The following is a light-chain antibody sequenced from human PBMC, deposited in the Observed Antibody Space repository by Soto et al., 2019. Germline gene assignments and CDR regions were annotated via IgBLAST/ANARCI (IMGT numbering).Light chain of an antibody. J-gene: IGKJ2*01. CDR1: QRILRY. CDR2: AAS. V-gene: IGKV1-39*01. Sequence: DIQMTQYPSSLSASVGDRVTITCRASQRILRYLNWYQQKPAKAPKLLIYAASSLQSGVPSRFSGSGSGTDFTLSISSLQAEDFATYYCHQTYSTPRSFGQGTKLDIK. CDR3: HQTYSTPRS.